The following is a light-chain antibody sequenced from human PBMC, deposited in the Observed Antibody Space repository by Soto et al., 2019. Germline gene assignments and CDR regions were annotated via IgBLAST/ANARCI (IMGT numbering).Light chain of an antibody. Sequence: EIVLTQSPGTLSLSPGERATLLCRASQSVSSSSLAWYQQKPGQAPRLLIYDASTRATGIPDRFSGSGAGTDFTLTISSLEPEDFAVYYCQQRDYWQVTFGQGTRLEI. CDR3: QQRDYWQVT. J-gene: IGKJ5*01. V-gene: IGKV3D-20*02. CDR2: DAS. CDR1: QSVSSSS.